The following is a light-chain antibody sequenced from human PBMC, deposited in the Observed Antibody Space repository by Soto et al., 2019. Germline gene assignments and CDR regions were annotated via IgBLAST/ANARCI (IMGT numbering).Light chain of an antibody. V-gene: IGKV1-13*02. CDR3: KQYNSYPT. CDR2: AAS. Sequence: ALQLTQSPSSLSASLGDSVTITCRASQGIRSALGWYQQKPGKVPKLLIYAASTLQSGVPSRFSGSGSGTEFTLTIRSLQPEDFATYYCKQYNSYPTCGQGTRLEIK. CDR1: QGIRSA. J-gene: IGKJ5*01.